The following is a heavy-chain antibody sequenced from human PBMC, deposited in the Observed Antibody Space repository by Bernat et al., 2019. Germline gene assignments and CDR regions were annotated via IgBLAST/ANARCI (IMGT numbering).Heavy chain of an antibody. J-gene: IGHJ4*02. V-gene: IGHV3-66*01. CDR2: IYSGGST. CDR1: GFTVSSNY. D-gene: IGHD6-19*01. CDR3: ARGRSAVAGTDY. Sequence: EVQLVESGGGLVQPGGSLRLSCAASGFTVSSNYMSWVRQAPGKGLEWVSVIYSGGSTYYADSVKGRFTISRDNSKNTLYLQMNSLRAEDTAVYYCARGRSAVAGTDYCGQGTLVTVSS.